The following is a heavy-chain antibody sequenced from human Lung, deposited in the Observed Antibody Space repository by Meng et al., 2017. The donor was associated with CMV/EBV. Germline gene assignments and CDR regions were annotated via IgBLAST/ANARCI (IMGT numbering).Heavy chain of an antibody. CDR1: GNRFSNYW. J-gene: IGHJ4*02. D-gene: IGHD4-17*01. CDR3: MRQDDFDTVTGN. V-gene: IGHV5-51*01. CDR2: IYPGDFDT. Sequence: GEXXKISCQVSGNRFSNYWIGWVRQMPGKGLEWMGIIYPGDFDTVYNPSLQGRVTISADRSISTAYLQWRSLKASDSAMYYFMRQDDFDTVTGNWGQGTLVTVSS.